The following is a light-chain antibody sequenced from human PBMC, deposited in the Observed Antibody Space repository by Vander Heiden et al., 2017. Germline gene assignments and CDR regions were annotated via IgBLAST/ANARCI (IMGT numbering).Light chain of an antibody. Sequence: QSALTQPASVSGSPGQSITISCTGTSSDIGSYNYVSWYQHHPGKDPILLMEEVSHRPPGLSDRGSASKSGKNASLIISGLQAEDEADEYCYSFTPTSTLVFGGGTRLTVL. CDR1: SSDIGSYNY. J-gene: IGLJ2*01. CDR2: EVS. V-gene: IGLV2-14*01. CDR3: YSFTPTSTLV.